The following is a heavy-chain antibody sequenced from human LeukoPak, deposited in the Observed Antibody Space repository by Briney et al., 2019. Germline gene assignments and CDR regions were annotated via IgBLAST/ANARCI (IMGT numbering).Heavy chain of an antibody. J-gene: IGHJ4*02. CDR1: GFTFSSYE. Sequence: GGSLRLSCAAPGFTFSSYEMNWVRQAPGKGLEWVSYISSSGSTIYYADSVKGRFTISRDNAKNSLYLQMNSLRAEDTAVYYCARDQGGGSTDYYFDYWGQGTLVTVSS. D-gene: IGHD3-10*01. CDR3: ARDQGGGSTDYYFDY. CDR2: ISSSGSTI. V-gene: IGHV3-48*03.